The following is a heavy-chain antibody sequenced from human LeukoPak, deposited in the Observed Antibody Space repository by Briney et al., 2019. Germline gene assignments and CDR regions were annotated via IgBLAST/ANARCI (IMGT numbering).Heavy chain of an antibody. CDR1: GFTFSSYA. CDR3: VKEGGLYNSGGYFDY. CDR2: ISGSGDIT. J-gene: IGHJ4*02. V-gene: IGHV3-23*01. D-gene: IGHD5-24*01. Sequence: GGSLRLSCAASGFTFSSYAMSWVRQSPGKGLEWVSSISGSGDITYYADSVKGRFSISRDGSKNTLYLQMNSLRAEDTAIYYCVKEGGLYNSGGYFDYWGQGTLVTVSS.